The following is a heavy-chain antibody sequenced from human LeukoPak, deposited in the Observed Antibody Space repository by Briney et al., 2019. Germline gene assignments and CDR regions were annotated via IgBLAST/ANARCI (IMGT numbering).Heavy chain of an antibody. CDR3: ARAEKMLVFDY. CDR2: IIPIFGTA. CDR1: GGTFISYA. Sequence: GASVTVFCTASGGTFISYAISWVRQAPGQGLEWMGGIIPIFGTANYAQKFQGRVTITADESTSTAYMELSSLRSEDTAVYYCARAEKMLVFDYWGQGTLVTVSS. V-gene: IGHV1-69*13. J-gene: IGHJ4*02. D-gene: IGHD6-6*01.